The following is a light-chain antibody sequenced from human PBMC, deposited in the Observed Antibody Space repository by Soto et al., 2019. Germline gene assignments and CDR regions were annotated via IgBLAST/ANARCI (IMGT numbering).Light chain of an antibody. V-gene: IGLV2-23*01. Sequence: QSVLTQPASVSGSLGQSITISCTGTSSDVGSYNLVSWYQQHPGKAPKLMIYEGSKRPSGVSNRFSGSKSGNTASLTISGLQAEDEADYYCCSYAGSGTVVFGGGTKLTVL. CDR3: CSYAGSGTVV. CDR1: SSDVGSYNL. CDR2: EGS. J-gene: IGLJ2*01.